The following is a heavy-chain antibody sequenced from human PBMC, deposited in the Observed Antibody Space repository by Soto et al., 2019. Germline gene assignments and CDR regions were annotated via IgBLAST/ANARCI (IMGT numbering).Heavy chain of an antibody. CDR2: ISVDGTKE. CDR1: GFIFNNYA. V-gene: IGHV3-30-3*01. D-gene: IGHD2-15*01. J-gene: IGHJ4*02. CDR3: ATEVVDWQDFDY. Sequence: QVQLVESGGGVVQPGTSLRLSCVTSGFIFNNYALYWVRQAPGKGLEWVASISVDGTKENYADSVKVQCSIYRDKYKNTQYRGLHSLRGEEAAVYYCATEVVDWQDFDYWGQGTLVTVSS.